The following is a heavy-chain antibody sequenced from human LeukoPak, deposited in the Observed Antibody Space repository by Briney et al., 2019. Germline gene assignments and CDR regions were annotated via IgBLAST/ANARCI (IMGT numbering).Heavy chain of an antibody. Sequence: PGGSLRLSCAASGFTFSGSAMHWVRQASGKGLEWVGRIRSKANSYATAYAASVKGRFTISRDESKNTVYLQMNSLKTEDTAVYYCTANSPLMITYWGQGTLVTVSS. CDR2: IRSKANSYAT. V-gene: IGHV3-73*01. CDR3: TANSPLMITY. J-gene: IGHJ4*02. D-gene: IGHD3-16*01. CDR1: GFTFSGSA.